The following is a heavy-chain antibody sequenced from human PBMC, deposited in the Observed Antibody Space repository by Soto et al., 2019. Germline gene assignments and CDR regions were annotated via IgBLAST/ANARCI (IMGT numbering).Heavy chain of an antibody. J-gene: IGHJ4*02. CDR1: GGSFSGYY. Sequence: SGTLSLTCAVYGGSFSGYYWSWIRQPPGKGLEWIGEINNSGSTNYNPSLKNRVTISADTSKNQISLKLIHVTAADTAVYYCARKAQAAAGTTPLFDYWGQGTLVTVSS. CDR2: INNSGST. V-gene: IGHV4-34*01. CDR3: ARKAQAAAGTTPLFDY. D-gene: IGHD6-13*01.